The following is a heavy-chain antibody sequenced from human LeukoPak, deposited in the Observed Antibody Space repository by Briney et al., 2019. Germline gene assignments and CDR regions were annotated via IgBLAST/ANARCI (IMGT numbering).Heavy chain of an antibody. CDR3: AKGVLTWYDY. CDR1: GFTFWSAW. D-gene: IGHD2-15*01. Sequence: GGSLRLSCAASGFTFWSAWMSWVRQAPGKGLEWVSAISGSGGSTYYADSVKGRFTISRENSKTQLYLQMKSLRAEDTAVYYCAKGVLTWYDYWGQGTVVTVSS. J-gene: IGHJ4*02. V-gene: IGHV3-23*01. CDR2: ISGSGGST.